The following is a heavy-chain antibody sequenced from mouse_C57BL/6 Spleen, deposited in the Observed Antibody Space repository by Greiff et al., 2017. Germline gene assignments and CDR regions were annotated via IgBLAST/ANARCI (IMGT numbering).Heavy chain of an antibody. CDR2: IDPSDSET. V-gene: IGHV1-52*01. J-gene: IGHJ1*03. Sequence: QVQLQQPGAELVRPGSSVKLSCKASGYTFTSYWMHWVKQRPIQGLEWIGNIDPSDSETHYNQKFKDKATLTVDKSSSTAYMQLSSLTAEDSAVYYCERWDYYGSSEYCDVWGTGTTVTVSS. CDR1: GYTFTSYW. D-gene: IGHD1-1*01. CDR3: ERWDYYGSSEYCDV.